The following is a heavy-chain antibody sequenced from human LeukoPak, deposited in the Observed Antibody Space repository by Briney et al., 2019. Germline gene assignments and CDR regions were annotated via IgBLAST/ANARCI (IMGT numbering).Heavy chain of an antibody. J-gene: IGHJ3*02. CDR1: GGSISSYY. CDR3: ARGPRYYDILTGYYNVGNAFDI. CDR2: IYYSGST. D-gene: IGHD3-9*01. Sequence: SETLSLTCTVSGGSISSYYWSWIRQPPGKGLEWIGYIYYSGSTNYNPSLKSRVTISVDTSKNQFSLKLSSVTAADTAVYYCARGPRYYDILTGYYNVGNAFDIWGQGTMVTVSS. V-gene: IGHV4-59*12.